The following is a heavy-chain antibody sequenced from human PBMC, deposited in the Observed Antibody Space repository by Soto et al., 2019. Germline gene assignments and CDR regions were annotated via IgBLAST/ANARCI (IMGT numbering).Heavy chain of an antibody. CDR3: ARVIIVGAPHAYYYGMDV. D-gene: IGHD1-26*01. V-gene: IGHV3-21*01. CDR2: ISGSSTYI. Sequence: GGSLRLSCAASGFTFNSYSMNWVRQAPGKGLEWVSSISGSSTYIYYADSVKGRFTISRDNAKNSLYLQMNSLRAEDTAVYYCARVIIVGAPHAYYYGMDVWGQGTTVTVSS. CDR1: GFTFNSYS. J-gene: IGHJ6*02.